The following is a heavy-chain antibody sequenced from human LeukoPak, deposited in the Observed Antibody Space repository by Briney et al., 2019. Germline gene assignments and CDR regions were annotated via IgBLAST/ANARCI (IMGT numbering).Heavy chain of an antibody. D-gene: IGHD2-15*01. CDR1: GFTSSSYW. CDR2: INSDGSST. Sequence: GGSLRLSCAASGFTSSSYWMHWVRQAPGKGLVWVSRINSDGSSTSYADSVKGRFTISRDNAKNTLYLQMNSLRAEDTAVYYCARGLLGKYNWFDPWGQGTLVTVSS. V-gene: IGHV3-74*01. J-gene: IGHJ5*02. CDR3: ARGLLGKYNWFDP.